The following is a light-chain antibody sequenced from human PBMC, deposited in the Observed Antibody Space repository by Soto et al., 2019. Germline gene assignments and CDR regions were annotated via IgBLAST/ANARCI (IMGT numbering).Light chain of an antibody. CDR3: QQYNSFTWT. CDR1: QSISSW. Sequence: DIQMTQSPSTLSGSVGDRVTITCRASQSISSWLAWYQQKPGKAPDLLIYDASSLESGVPSRFSGSGSGTEFTLTISSLQNDDFATYYCQQYNSFTWTFGQGTKVDIK. V-gene: IGKV1-5*01. CDR2: DAS. J-gene: IGKJ1*01.